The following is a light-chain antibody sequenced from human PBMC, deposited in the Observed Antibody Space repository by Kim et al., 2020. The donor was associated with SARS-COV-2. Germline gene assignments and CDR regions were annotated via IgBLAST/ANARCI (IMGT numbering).Light chain of an antibody. CDR3: QQYGTSYT. Sequence: PGERATLSCRASQSVSNNFLAWYQQKPGQAPRLLIYAASARPTAIPDRFSGSGFGTDFTLTISELEPEDFAVYYCQQYGTSYTFGQGTKLEIK. V-gene: IGKV3-20*01. J-gene: IGKJ2*01. CDR2: AAS. CDR1: QSVSNNF.